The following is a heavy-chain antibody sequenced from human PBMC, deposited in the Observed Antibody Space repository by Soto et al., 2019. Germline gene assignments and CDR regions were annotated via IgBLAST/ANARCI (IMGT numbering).Heavy chain of an antibody. J-gene: IGHJ4*01. CDR3: ARDRSERRNTIFGVVKNRFDY. D-gene: IGHD3-3*01. CDR1: GYTFTSYA. CDR2: ISAYNGNA. Sequence: ASVKVSCKASGYTFTSYAISWVRQAPGQGLEWMGWISAYNGNANYAQKLQGRVTMTTDTSTSTAYMELSSLRSDDTAVYYCARDRSERRNTIFGVVKNRFDYCGQ. V-gene: IGHV1-18*01.